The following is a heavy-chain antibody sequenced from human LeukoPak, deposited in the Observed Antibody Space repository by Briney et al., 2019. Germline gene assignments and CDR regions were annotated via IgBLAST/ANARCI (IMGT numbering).Heavy chain of an antibody. CDR3: AVLSGYGKGRFFDY. D-gene: IGHD5-12*01. CDR1: GFTFSSYS. V-gene: IGHV3-21*01. J-gene: IGHJ4*02. Sequence: GGSLRLSCAASGFTFSSYSMNWVRQAPGKGLEWVSSISSSSSYIYYADSVKGRFTISRDNAKNSLYLQMNSLRAEDTAVYYCAVLSGYGKGRFFDYWGQGTLVTVSS. CDR2: ISSSSSYI.